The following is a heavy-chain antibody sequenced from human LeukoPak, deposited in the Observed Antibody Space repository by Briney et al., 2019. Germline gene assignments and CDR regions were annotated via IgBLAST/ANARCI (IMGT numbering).Heavy chain of an antibody. CDR3: ARASYINDAFDI. V-gene: IGHV4-59*01. D-gene: IGHD4-11*01. CDR1: GGSISSYY. J-gene: IGHJ3*02. CDR2: IYYSGST. Sequence: SETLSLTCTVSGGSISSYYWSWIRQPPGKGLEWIGYIYYSGSTNYNPSLKSRVTISVDTSKNQFSLKLSSVTATDTAVYYCARASYINDAFDIWGQGTMVTVSS.